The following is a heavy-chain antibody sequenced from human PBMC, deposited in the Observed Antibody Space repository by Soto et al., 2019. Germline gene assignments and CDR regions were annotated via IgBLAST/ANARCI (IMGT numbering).Heavy chain of an antibody. J-gene: IGHJ6*02. CDR3: AMSDGPCFYYVIDV. CDR1: GGPFSSQA. CDR2: IIPLLGST. V-gene: IGHV1-69*01. Sequence: QVQVEQSGAEVKKPGSSLKVSCKTSGGPFSSQAFNWVRQARGHGLEWMGGIIPLLGSTTYARKFQDRVTFTADESTSTVYMELRSLRSEDTATYFCAMSDGPCFYYVIDVWGRGTTVTVSS. D-gene: IGHD2-21*01.